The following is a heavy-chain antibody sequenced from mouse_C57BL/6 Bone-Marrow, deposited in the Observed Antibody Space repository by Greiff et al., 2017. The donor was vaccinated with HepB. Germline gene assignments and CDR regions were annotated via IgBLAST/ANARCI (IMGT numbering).Heavy chain of an antibody. D-gene: IGHD2-4*01. CDR1: GYTFTNYW. V-gene: IGHV1-63*01. CDR2: IYPGGGYT. Sequence: VQLQQSGAELVRPGTSVKMSCKASGYTFTNYWIGWAKQRPGHGLEWIGDIYPGGGYTNYNEKFKGKATLTADKSSSTAYMQLSSLTSEDSAIYYCERSNDCVLFAYWGQGTLVTVAA. J-gene: IGHJ3*01. CDR3: ERSNDCVLFAY.